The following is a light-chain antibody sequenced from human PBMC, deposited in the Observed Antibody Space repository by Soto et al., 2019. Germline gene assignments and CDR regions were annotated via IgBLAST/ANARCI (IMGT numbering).Light chain of an antibody. V-gene: IGLV1-40*01. CDR2: GNS. Sequence: QSVLTQPPSVSGAPGQRVTISCTGSSSNIGAGYDVHWYQQLPGTAPKLLIYGNSNRPSGVPDRFSGSKSGTSASLAITGFQAEDEADYYCQSYDSSLNGCLYVYGTGTKVTVL. CDR3: QSYDSSLNGCLYV. J-gene: IGLJ1*01. CDR1: SSNIGAGYD.